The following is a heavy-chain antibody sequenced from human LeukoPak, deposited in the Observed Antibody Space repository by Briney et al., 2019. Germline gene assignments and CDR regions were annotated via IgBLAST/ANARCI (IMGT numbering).Heavy chain of an antibody. J-gene: IGHJ6*03. CDR1: GGSISSYY. D-gene: IGHD6-6*01. CDR2: IYYSGST. V-gene: IGHV4-59*01. CDR3: ARGGIAARRPTIYYYYYYMDV. Sequence: SETLSLTCIVSGGSISSYYWSWIRQPPGKGLEWIGYIYYSGSTNYNPSLKSRVTISVDTSKNQFSLKLSSVTAADTAVYYCARGGIAARRPTIYYYYYYMDVWGKGTTVTVSS.